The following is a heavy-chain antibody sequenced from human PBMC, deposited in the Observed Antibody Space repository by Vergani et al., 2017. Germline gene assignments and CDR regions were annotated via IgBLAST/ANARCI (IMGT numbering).Heavy chain of an antibody. Sequence: QVQLVQSGAEVKKPGSSVKVSCKASGGTFSSYTVTWVRQAPGQGIEWMGRIIPILGIPNYAQKLQGRVTITADKSTNTAYMELSSLRSEDTAVYYCAGDRGTRTYGLDVWGQGTTVTVSS. CDR3: AGDRGTRTYGLDV. D-gene: IGHD3-16*01. CDR2: IIPILGIP. CDR1: GGTFSSYT. V-gene: IGHV1-69*02. J-gene: IGHJ6*02.